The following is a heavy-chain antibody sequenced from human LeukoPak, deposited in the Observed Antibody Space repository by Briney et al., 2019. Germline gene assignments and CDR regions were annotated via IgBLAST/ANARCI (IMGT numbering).Heavy chain of an antibody. CDR2: ISSSGSTI. V-gene: IGHV3-11*01. J-gene: IGHJ3*02. D-gene: IGHD3-9*01. CDR3: ARGHPELRYFDWITPPRVAFDI. CDR1: GFTFSDYY. Sequence: GGSLRLSCAASGFTFSDYYMSWIRQAPGKGLEWVSYISSSGSTIYYADSVKGRFTISRDNAKNSLSLQMNSLRAEDTAVYYCARGHPELRYFDWITPPRVAFDIWGQGTMVTVSS.